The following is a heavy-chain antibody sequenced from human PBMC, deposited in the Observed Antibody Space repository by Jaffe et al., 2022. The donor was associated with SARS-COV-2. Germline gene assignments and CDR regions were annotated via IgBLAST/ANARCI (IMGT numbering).Heavy chain of an antibody. D-gene: IGHD3-9*01. CDR1: GFTFSSYS. J-gene: IGHJ3*02. CDR3: ARDLYFDWLHDAFDI. V-gene: IGHV3-21*01. Sequence: EVQLVESGGGLVKPGGSLRLSCAASGFTFSSYSMNWVRQAPGKGLEWVSSISSSSSYIYYADSVKGRFTISRDNAKNSLYLQMNSLRAEDTAVYYCARDLYFDWLHDAFDIWGQGTMVTVSS. CDR2: ISSSSSYI.